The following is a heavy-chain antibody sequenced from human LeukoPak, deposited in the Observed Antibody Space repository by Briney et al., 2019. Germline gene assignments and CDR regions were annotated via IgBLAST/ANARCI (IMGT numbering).Heavy chain of an antibody. Sequence: SGTLSLTCGVSGGSISNTNWWTWVRQPPGKGLEWIGEVHLDGRTNYNPSLKSRLIMSVDLPENHISLKLTSVTAADTAVYYCAREGGFYRPLDYSGQGTLVTVSS. CDR1: GGSISNTNW. D-gene: IGHD3-3*01. J-gene: IGHJ4*02. CDR3: AREGGFYRPLDY. CDR2: VHLDGRT. V-gene: IGHV4-4*02.